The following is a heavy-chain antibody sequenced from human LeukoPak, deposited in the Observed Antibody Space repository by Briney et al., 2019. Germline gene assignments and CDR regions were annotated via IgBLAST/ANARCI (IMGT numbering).Heavy chain of an antibody. CDR1: GFTFVNHW. Sequence: GGSLRLSCVASGFTFVNHWMTWVRQAPGKGPEWVANMNQDGSEKYYVDSVKGRFTISRDNAKNSLYLQMNSLRAEDTAMYYCTSHYGSGGYYQIYWGQGTLVTVSS. CDR3: TSHYGSGGYYQIY. D-gene: IGHD3-10*01. J-gene: IGHJ4*02. V-gene: IGHV3-7*03. CDR2: MNQDGSEK.